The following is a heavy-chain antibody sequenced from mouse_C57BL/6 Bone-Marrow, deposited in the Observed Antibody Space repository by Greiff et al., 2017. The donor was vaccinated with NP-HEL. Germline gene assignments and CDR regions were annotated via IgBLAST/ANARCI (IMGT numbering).Heavy chain of an antibody. Sequence: QVQLKQPGTELVKPGASVKLSCKASGYTFTSYWMHWVKQRPGQGLEWIGNINPGNGGTNYNEKFKSKATLTVDKSSSTAYMQRSSLTFKDSAVDYCARDGNEDYWGQGTTLTVSS. CDR1: GYTFTSYW. D-gene: IGHD2-3*01. V-gene: IGHV1-53*01. J-gene: IGHJ2*01. CDR3: ARDGNEDY. CDR2: INPGNGGT.